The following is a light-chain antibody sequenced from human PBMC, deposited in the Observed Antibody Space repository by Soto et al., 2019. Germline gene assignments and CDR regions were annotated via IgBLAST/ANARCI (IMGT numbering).Light chain of an antibody. CDR3: QQYNNWPYT. CDR1: QSVSTN. J-gene: IGKJ2*01. Sequence: EIVMTQSPDTLSVSPGERATLSCRASQSVSTNLAWYQQTPGQAPRLLIYGASTRATGIPARFSGSGSGTEFTLTISSLQSEDFAVSHCQQYNNWPYTFGQGTKLEIK. V-gene: IGKV3-15*01. CDR2: GAS.